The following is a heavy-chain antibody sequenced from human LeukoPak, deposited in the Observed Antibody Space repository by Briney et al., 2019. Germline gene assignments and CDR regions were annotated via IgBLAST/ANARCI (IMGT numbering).Heavy chain of an antibody. J-gene: IGHJ6*02. V-gene: IGHV3-30-3*01. Sequence: GGSLRLSCAASGFTFSSYAMHWVRQAPGKGLEWVAVISYDGSNKYYADSVKGRFTISRDNSKNTLYLQMNSLRAEDTAVYYCARDWARQATAVTPSDGMDVWGQGTTVTVSS. D-gene: IGHD4-23*01. CDR1: GFTFSSYA. CDR2: ISYDGSNK. CDR3: ARDWARQATAVTPSDGMDV.